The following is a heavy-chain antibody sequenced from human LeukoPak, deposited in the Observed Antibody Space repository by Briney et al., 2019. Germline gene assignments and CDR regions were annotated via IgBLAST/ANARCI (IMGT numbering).Heavy chain of an antibody. CDR1: GGSISSYY. CDR3: ARGLSGGTDYDILTAQTFPPYFDY. Sequence: SETLSLTCTVSGGSISSYYWSWIRQPPGKGLEWIGYIYYSGSTNYNPSLKSRVTISVDTSKNQFSLKLSSVTAADTAVYYCARGLSGGTDYDILTAQTFPPYFDYWGQGTLVTVSS. J-gene: IGHJ4*02. D-gene: IGHD3-9*01. V-gene: IGHV4-59*01. CDR2: IYYSGST.